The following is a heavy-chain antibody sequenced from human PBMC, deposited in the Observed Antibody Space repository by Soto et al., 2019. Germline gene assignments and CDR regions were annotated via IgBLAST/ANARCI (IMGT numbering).Heavy chain of an antibody. CDR1: GDSVSSTSTA. Sequence: HSQTLSLTCAISGDSVSSTSTAWSWIRQSPSRGLEWLGRTYYRSNWYTDYAVSVKSRITISPDTSKNQFSLQLNSVTPEDTAVYYCARGSYYSGWVWGQGTLVTVS. CDR3: ARGSYYSGWV. V-gene: IGHV6-1*01. CDR2: TYYRSNWYT. D-gene: IGHD6-19*01. J-gene: IGHJ4*02.